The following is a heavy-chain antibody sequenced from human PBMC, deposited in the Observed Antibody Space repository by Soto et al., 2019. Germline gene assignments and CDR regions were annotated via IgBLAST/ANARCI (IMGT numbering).Heavy chain of an antibody. CDR3: ASFSDYDILTGYFQ. V-gene: IGHV1-18*01. Sequence: QVQLVQSGAEVKKPGASVKVSCKASGYTFTSYGISWVRQAPGQGLEWMGWIIAYNGNTNYAQKLQGRVTMTTDTSTSTAYMELRSLRSDDTAVYYCASFSDYDILTGYFQWGQGTLVTVSS. D-gene: IGHD3-9*01. CDR2: IIAYNGNT. CDR1: GYTFTSYG. J-gene: IGHJ4*02.